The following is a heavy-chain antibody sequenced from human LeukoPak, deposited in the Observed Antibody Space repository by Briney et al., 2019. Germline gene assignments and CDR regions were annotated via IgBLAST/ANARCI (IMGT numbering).Heavy chain of an antibody. Sequence: PGGSLRLSCAASGFTFSSYEMNWVRQAPGKGLEWLSYISTSGSTIYYADSVKGRFTISRDNSKNSLYLQMNSLTAEDTAVYYCARHSDYDILTGPNDYWGQGTLVTVSS. CDR1: GFTFSSYE. D-gene: IGHD3-9*01. V-gene: IGHV3-48*03. J-gene: IGHJ4*02. CDR2: ISTSGSTI. CDR3: ARHSDYDILTGPNDY.